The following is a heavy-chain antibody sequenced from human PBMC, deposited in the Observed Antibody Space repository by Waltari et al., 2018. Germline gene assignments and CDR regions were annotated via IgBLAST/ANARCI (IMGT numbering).Heavy chain of an antibody. CDR3: ARETQLLNFDY. CDR1: GYSISSGYY. J-gene: IGHJ4*02. D-gene: IGHD2-2*01. Sequence: QVQLQESGPGLVKPSETLSLTCAVSGYSISSGYYWGWIRQPPGKGLEWIWSISHSGSTYYNPSLKSRVTISVDTSKNQFSLKLSSVTAADTAVYYCARETQLLNFDYWGQGTLVTVSS. CDR2: ISHSGST. V-gene: IGHV4-38-2*02.